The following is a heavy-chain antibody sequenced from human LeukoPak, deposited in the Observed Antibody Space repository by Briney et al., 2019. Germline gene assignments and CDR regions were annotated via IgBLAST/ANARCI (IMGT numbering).Heavy chain of an antibody. CDR1: GGSFSSYH. D-gene: IGHD6-13*01. CDR2: ISHSGSI. Sequence: SETLSLTCAVYGGSFSSYHWSWLRQPPGKGLEWLGEISHSGSINYNPSLKSRVTISVDTSKNQFSLKLSSVTAADTAVYYCARHEWGIAAAGSYYYYYMDVWGKGTTVTVSS. J-gene: IGHJ6*03. CDR3: ARHEWGIAAAGSYYYYYMDV. V-gene: IGHV4-34*01.